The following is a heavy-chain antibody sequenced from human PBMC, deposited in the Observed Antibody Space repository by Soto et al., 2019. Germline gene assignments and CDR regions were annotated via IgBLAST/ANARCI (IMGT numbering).Heavy chain of an antibody. CDR3: ARDDGYGWFDP. V-gene: IGHV1-3*01. Sequence: QVQLVQSGSEVKKPGASVKLSCKASGYPFTGHALHWVRQAPGQSPEWVGWINGGNGNTKYSQKLQGRVTITRDTSANTAYMELTRVRSEDTAIYYCARDDGYGWFDPWGQGSLVTVSP. J-gene: IGHJ5*02. CDR1: GYPFTGHA. D-gene: IGHD3-16*01. CDR2: INGGNGNT.